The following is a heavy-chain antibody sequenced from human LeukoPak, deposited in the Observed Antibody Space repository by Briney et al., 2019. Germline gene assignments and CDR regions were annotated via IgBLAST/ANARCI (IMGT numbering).Heavy chain of an antibody. J-gene: IGHJ5*02. CDR3: ARYSYGPPIAQYNWFDP. V-gene: IGHV4-31*03. CDR2: IYYSGST. D-gene: IGHD5-18*01. Sequence: PSQTLSLTCTVSGGSISSGGYYWSWIRQHPGKGLEWIGYIYYSGSTYYNPSLKSRVTISVDTSKNQFSLKLSSVTAADTAVYYCARYSYGPPIAQYNWFDPWGQGTLVTVSS. CDR1: GGSISSGGYY.